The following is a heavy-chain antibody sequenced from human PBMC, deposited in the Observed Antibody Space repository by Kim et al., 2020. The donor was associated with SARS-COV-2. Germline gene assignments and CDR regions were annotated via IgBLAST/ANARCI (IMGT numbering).Heavy chain of an antibody. D-gene: IGHD6-19*01. Sequence: YADSMKGRVTISRDSSKNTLYLPMDSLRAEDTAVYCCAKGRQWLRGGWFDPWGQGTLVTVSS. V-gene: IGHV3-23*01. J-gene: IGHJ5*02. CDR3: AKGRQWLRGGWFDP.